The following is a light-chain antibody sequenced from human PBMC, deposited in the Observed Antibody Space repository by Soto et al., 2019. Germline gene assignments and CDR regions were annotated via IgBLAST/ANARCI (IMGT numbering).Light chain of an antibody. V-gene: IGKV1-39*01. J-gene: IGKJ1*01. Sequence: DIQMTQSPSSLSASVGDRVTITCRASQSISNYLNWYQQKPGKAPNLLIYAASSLQSGVPARFSGSGSGTDFTLTISSLQPEDFATYYCPQSYSTLRTFGQGTKV. CDR2: AAS. CDR1: QSISNY. CDR3: PQSYSTLRT.